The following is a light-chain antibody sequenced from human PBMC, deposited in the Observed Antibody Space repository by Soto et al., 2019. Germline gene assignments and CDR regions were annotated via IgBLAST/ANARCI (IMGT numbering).Light chain of an antibody. J-gene: IGLJ2*01. CDR3: QSYDSSLSGVV. Sequence: QSVLTQPPSVSGAPGQRVTISCTGSSSKIGAGYDVHWYQQLPGTAPKLLIYGNSNRPSGAPDRFSGSKSGTSASLAITGLQAEDEADYYCQSYDSSLSGVVFGGGTKLTVL. CDR1: SSKIGAGYD. CDR2: GNS. V-gene: IGLV1-40*01.